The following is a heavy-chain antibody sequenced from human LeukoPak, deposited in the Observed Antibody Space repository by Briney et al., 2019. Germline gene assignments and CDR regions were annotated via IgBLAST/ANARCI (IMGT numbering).Heavy chain of an antibody. V-gene: IGHV3-21*01. CDR3: ARGYCGGDCYGD. CDR2: ISGSSNEI. CDR1: GFTFSDYF. Sequence: GGSLRFSCAASGFTFSDYFMNWVRQAPGKGLEYVSSISGSSNEIYYADSVKGRFTISRDNTKNSLYLQMNSLRAEDMAVYYCARGYCGGDCYGDWGRGTLVTVSS. D-gene: IGHD2-21*02. J-gene: IGHJ1*01.